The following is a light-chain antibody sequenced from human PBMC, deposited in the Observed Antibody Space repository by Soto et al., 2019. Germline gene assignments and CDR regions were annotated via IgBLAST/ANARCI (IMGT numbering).Light chain of an antibody. V-gene: IGKV3-11*01. J-gene: IGKJ4*01. CDR3: QQRTTGT. Sequence: EIVLTQSPATLSLSPGDSATLSCRASQSISNFLAWYQQKPGQAPRLLIYDASHRVTGVPGRFSGSGSGTDFTLTISSLEPDDFAVYHCQQRTTGTFGGGTKV. CDR1: QSISNF. CDR2: DAS.